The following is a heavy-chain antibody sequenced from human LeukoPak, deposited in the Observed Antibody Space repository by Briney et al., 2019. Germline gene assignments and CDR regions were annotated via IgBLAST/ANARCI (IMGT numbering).Heavy chain of an antibody. Sequence: GGSLRLSCAAAGFTFSSYAMRWVRQAPGKGLEWVSAISGSGGSTYYADSVKGRFTISRDNSKNTVYLQINSLRAEDTAVYYCTRDLYGRYSEYWGQGTLVTVSS. V-gene: IGHV3-23*01. CDR1: GFTFSSYA. J-gene: IGHJ4*02. CDR2: ISGSGGST. D-gene: IGHD2-2*02. CDR3: TRDLYGRYSEY.